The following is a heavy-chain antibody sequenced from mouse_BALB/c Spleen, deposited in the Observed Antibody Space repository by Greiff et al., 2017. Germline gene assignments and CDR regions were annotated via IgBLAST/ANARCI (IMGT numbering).Heavy chain of an antibody. CDR2: ISYSGST. CDR1: GDSITSCY. V-gene: IGHV3-8*02. CDR3: VFYDGYPYAMDY. Sequence: EVMLVESGPSLVKPSQTLSLTCSVTGDSITSCYWNWIRKFPGNKLEYMGYISYSGSTYYNPSLKSRISITRDTSKNQYYLQLNSVTTEDTATYYCVFYDGYPYAMDYWGQGTSVTVSS. D-gene: IGHD2-3*01. J-gene: IGHJ4*01.